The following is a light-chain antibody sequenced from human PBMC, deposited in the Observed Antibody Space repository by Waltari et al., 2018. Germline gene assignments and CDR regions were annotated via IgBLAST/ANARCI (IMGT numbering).Light chain of an antibody. CDR1: SSDVGSYNL. CDR3: CSYAGSSTFV. V-gene: IGLV2-23*02. J-gene: IGLJ2*01. CDR2: EVS. Sequence: QSALTQPAPVSGSPGQSTTISCTGTSSDVGSYNLFSWYQQHPGNAPKLMIYEVSKRPSGVSNRFSGSKSGNTASLTISGLQAEDEADYYCCSYAGSSTFVFGGGTMLTVL.